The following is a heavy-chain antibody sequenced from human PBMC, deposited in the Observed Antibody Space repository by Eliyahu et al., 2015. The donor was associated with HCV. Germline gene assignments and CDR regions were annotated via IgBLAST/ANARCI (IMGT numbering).Heavy chain of an antibody. V-gene: IGHV2-5*01. CDR1: GFSLTTSGVG. CDR3: VRPLYYYHDSSGLNWFDP. Sequence: QITLKESGPTLVKPTQTLTLTCTFSGFSLTTSGVGVGWIRQPPGKALEWLAVIYWNDAKRYSPSLKSRLTIIKDTSKNQVVLTMTKMDPVDTATYYCVRPLYYYHDSSGLNWFDPWGQGTLVTVSS. D-gene: IGHD3-16*01. J-gene: IGHJ5*02. CDR2: IYWNDAK.